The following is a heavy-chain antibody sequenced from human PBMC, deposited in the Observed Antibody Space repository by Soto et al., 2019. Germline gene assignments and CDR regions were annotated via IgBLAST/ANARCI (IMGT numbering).Heavy chain of an antibody. V-gene: IGHV4-39*01. D-gene: IGHD2-2*01. CDR2: IYYSGTT. CDR3: ARLHGYCISSSCHGHYAMDV. J-gene: IGHJ6*02. Sequence: QLQLQESGPGLVKPSETLSLTCTVSSASISSSSYTWGWIRQPPGKGLEWIGSIYYSGTTYYNPSLTRRVTLSVDTSKNQFSLKVTSVTAADTAVYYCARLHGYCISSSCHGHYAMDVWGQGTTVTVSS. CDR1: SASISSSSYT.